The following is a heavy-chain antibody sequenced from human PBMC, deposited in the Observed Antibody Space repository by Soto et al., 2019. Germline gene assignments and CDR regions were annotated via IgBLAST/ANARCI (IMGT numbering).Heavy chain of an antibody. CDR1: GGSISSGDYY. J-gene: IGHJ5*02. CDR3: ARDEPGYYDSSESA. D-gene: IGHD3-22*01. V-gene: IGHV4-30-4*01. Sequence: SETLSLTCTVSGGSISSGDYYWSWIRQPPGKGLEWIGYIYYSGSTYYNPSLKSRVTISVDTSKNQFSLKLSSVTAADTAVYYCARDEPGYYDSSESAWGQGTLVTVSS. CDR2: IYYSGST.